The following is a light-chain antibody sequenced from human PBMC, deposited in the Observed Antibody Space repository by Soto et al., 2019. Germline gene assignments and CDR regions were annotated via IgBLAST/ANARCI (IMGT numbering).Light chain of an antibody. Sequence: QSVLTQPPSASGTPGQRVTISCSGSSSNIGSNYVYWYQQLPGTAPKLLIYSNTQRPSGVPDRFSGSKSGTSASLAISVLRSEDEDDYYCAAWDDSLSGYVFGTGTKLTVL. J-gene: IGLJ1*01. V-gene: IGLV1-47*02. CDR2: SNT. CDR1: SSNIGSNY. CDR3: AAWDDSLSGYV.